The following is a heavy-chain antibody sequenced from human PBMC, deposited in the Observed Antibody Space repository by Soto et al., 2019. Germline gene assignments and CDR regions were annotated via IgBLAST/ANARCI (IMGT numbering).Heavy chain of an antibody. V-gene: IGHV4-4*07. Sequence: QVPLQESGPGLVKPSETLSLTCTVSGGSISSYYWSWIRQPAGKGLEWIGRIYTSGSTNYNPSLKSRVTMSVDTSKNQFSLKLSSVTAADTAVYYCARDGYGRSGSYPTYYYGMDVWGQGTTVTVSS. CDR3: ARDGYGRSGSYPTYYYGMDV. D-gene: IGHD1-26*01. CDR2: IYTSGST. J-gene: IGHJ6*02. CDR1: GGSISSYY.